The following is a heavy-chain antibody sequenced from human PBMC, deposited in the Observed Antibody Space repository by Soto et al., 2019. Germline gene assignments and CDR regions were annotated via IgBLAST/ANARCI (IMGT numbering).Heavy chain of an antibody. Sequence: VSVTVSCKASVYTFTRHGISWVRRDPGQGNKWMGGNSAYNGNTNYAQKLQGRVTMTTDTSTSTAYMELRSLRSHDMAVYSCARLHYYDSSRYYPLRALDYWGQGTLVTVSS. J-gene: IGHJ4*02. CDR2: NSAYNGNT. D-gene: IGHD3-22*01. V-gene: IGHV1-18*03. CDR3: ARLHYYDSSRYYPLRALDY. CDR1: VYTFTRHG.